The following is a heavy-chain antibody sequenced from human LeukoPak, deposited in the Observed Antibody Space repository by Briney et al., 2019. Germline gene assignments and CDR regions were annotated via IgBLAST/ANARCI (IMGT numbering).Heavy chain of an antibody. CDR2: IYYSGST. CDR1: GGSISSSSYY. J-gene: IGHJ3*02. Sequence: PSETLSLTCTVSGGSISSSSYYWGWIRQPPGKGLEWIGSIYYSGSTYYNPSLKSRVTISVDTSKNQFSLKLSSVTAADTAVYYCARGVTVALDAFDIWGQGTMVTVSS. V-gene: IGHV4-39*07. D-gene: IGHD6-19*01. CDR3: ARGVTVALDAFDI.